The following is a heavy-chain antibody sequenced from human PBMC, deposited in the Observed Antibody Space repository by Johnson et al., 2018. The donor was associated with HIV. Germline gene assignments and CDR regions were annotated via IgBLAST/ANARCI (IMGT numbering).Heavy chain of an antibody. J-gene: IGHJ3*01. CDR1: GFTVSSNY. D-gene: IGHD2-21*01. V-gene: IGHV3-7*01. CDR3: ASGHMWSAF. Sequence: VQLVESGGGLIQPGGSLRLSCAASGFTVSSNYMSWVRQAPGKGLEWVAYIRQDGGEKEYLDSVKGRFTISRDNAKNSLYLQMSSLRVEDTAVYYCASGHMWSAFWGQGTMVTVSS. CDR2: IRQDGGEK.